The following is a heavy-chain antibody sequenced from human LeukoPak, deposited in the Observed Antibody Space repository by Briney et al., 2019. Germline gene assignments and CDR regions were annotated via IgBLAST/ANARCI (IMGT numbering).Heavy chain of an antibody. Sequence: PGGSLRLSCAASGFTFSSYAMSWVRQAPGKGQEWVSAISGSGGSTYYADSVKGRFTISRDNSKNTLYLQMNSLRAEDTAVYYCAKASTRGRGFDYWGQGTLVTVSS. V-gene: IGHV3-23*01. CDR1: GFTFSSYA. CDR3: AKASTRGRGFDY. CDR2: ISGSGGST. D-gene: IGHD1-26*01. J-gene: IGHJ4*02.